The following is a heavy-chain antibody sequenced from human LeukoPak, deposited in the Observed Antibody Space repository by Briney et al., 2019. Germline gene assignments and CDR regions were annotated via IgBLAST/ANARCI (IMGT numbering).Heavy chain of an antibody. CDR3: ARERGYSYGPPYYYYYGMDV. V-gene: IGHV3-21*01. D-gene: IGHD5-18*01. Sequence: GGSLRLSCAASGFTFSSYSMNWVRQAPGKGLEWVSSISSSSSYIYYADSVKGRFTISRDNAKNSLYLQMNSLRAEDTAVFYCARERGYSYGPPYYYYYGMDVWGQGTTVTVSS. J-gene: IGHJ6*02. CDR1: GFTFSSYS. CDR2: ISSSSSYI.